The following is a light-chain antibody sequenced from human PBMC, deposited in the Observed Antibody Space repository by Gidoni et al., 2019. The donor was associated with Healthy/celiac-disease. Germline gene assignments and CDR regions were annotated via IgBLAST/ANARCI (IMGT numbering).Light chain of an antibody. J-gene: IGLJ2*01. CDR2: EGS. CDR3: CSYAGSSTFV. CDR1: SSDVGSYNL. Sequence: QSALTQPASVSGSPGQSITISCTGTSSDVGSYNLVSWYQQHPGKAPKLMIYEGSKRPSGVSNRCSGSKSGNTASLTISGLQAEDEADYYCCSYAGSSTFVFGGGTKLT. V-gene: IGLV2-23*03.